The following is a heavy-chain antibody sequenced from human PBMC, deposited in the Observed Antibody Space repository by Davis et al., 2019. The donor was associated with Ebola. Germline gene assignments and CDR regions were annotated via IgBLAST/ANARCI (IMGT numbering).Heavy chain of an antibody. V-gene: IGHV7-4-1*02. D-gene: IGHD3-10*01. J-gene: IGHJ4*02. CDR1: AYTFTSYA. Sequence: AASVQVSCKASAYTFTSYAMNWVRQAPAQGLEWMGWINTNTGNPTYAQGFTGRFVFSLDTSVSTAYLQSSSLKAEDTAVYYCARGSMVRAYWGQGTLVTVSS. CDR2: INTNTGNP. CDR3: ARGSMVRAY.